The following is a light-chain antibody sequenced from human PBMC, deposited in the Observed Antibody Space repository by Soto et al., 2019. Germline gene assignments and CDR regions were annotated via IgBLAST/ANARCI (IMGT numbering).Light chain of an antibody. V-gene: IGLV2-11*01. CDR1: SSDIGNYNY. CDR3: SSYAGSYTWV. J-gene: IGLJ3*02. Sequence: QSALTQPRSVSGSPGQSVTISCTGTSSDIGNYNYVSWYQQHPGKAPKLMIYDVSERPSGVPDRFSGSKSGNTASLTISGLQAEDEADFYCSSYAGSYTWVFGGGTQLTVL. CDR2: DVS.